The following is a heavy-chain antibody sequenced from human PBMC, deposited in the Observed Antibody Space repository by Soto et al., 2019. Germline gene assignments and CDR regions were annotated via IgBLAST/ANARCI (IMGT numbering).Heavy chain of an antibody. CDR2: INPATGAA. CDR1: GYPVTAYY. J-gene: IGHJ3*02. Sequence: QLHLVQSGAVVKKPGASVTVSCSASGYPVTAYYMHWVRQAPGRGLEWMGGINPATGAAKYTQTFQGRATMARDTFQSKIFMELSGLDSEDTAVFFFAGGGGVGVAGSAAFDMWGQGTLVTVSS. D-gene: IGHD3-3*01. CDR3: AGGGGVGVAGSAAFDM. V-gene: IGHV1-2*02.